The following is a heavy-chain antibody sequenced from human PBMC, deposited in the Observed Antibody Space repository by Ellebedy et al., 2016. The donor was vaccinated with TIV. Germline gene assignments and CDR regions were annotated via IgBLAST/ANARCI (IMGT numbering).Heavy chain of an antibody. V-gene: IGHV3-74*01. J-gene: IGHJ3*02. CDR2: VNSDGSST. CDR3: ARGQSYGDAFDM. D-gene: IGHD4-17*01. CDR1: GLTFSSYW. Sequence: GGSLRLSCAASGLTFSSYWMHWVRQAPGKGLVWVSRVNSDGSSTTYADSVKGRFTISRDNAKHTLYLQMNSLRGEDTAVYYCARGQSYGDAFDMWGQGTMVTVSS.